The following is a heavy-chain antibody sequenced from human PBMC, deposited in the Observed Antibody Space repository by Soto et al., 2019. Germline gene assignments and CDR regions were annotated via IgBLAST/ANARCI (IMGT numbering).Heavy chain of an antibody. D-gene: IGHD3-10*01. Sequence: SETLSLTCTVSGGSISSYYWSWIRQPPGKGLEWIGYIYYSGSTNYNPSLKSRVTISVDTSKNQFSLKLSSVTAAETAVYYCASRMLWFGELLLPQDYYYYMDVWGKGTTVTVSS. CDR2: IYYSGST. V-gene: IGHV4-59*01. CDR1: GGSISSYY. J-gene: IGHJ6*03. CDR3: ASRMLWFGELLLPQDYYYYMDV.